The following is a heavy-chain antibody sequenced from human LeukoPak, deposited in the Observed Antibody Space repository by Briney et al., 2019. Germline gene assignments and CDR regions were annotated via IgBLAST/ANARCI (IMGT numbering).Heavy chain of an antibody. CDR3: ARRSDWSGGSLTEIDY. D-gene: IGHD2-15*01. Sequence: GGSLRLSCAASGFTFSSYSMNWVRQAPGKGLEWVSSISSSSSYIYYADSVKGRFTISRDNAKNSLYLQMNSLRAEDTAVYYCARRSDWSGGSLTEIDYWGQGTLVTVSS. J-gene: IGHJ4*02. V-gene: IGHV3-21*01. CDR1: GFTFSSYS. CDR2: ISSSSSYI.